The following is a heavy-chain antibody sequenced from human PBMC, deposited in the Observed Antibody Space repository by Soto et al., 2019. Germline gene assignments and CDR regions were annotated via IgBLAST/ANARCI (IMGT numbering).Heavy chain of an antibody. V-gene: IGHV1-69*02. J-gene: IGHJ5*02. Sequence: SVKVSCKASGGTFSSYTISCVRQAPGQGLEWMGRIIPILGIANYAQKFQGRVTITADKSTSTAYMELSSLRSEDTAVYYCARTCSGGSCSSWFDPWGQGTLVTSPQ. CDR3: ARTCSGGSCSSWFDP. CDR1: GGTFSSYT. CDR2: IIPILGIA. D-gene: IGHD2-15*01.